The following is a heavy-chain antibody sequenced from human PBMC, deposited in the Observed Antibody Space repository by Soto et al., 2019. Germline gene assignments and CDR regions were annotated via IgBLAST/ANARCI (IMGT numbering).Heavy chain of an antibody. CDR2: IWYDGSNK. D-gene: IGHD6-13*01. J-gene: IGHJ4*02. Sequence: GSLRLSCAASGFTFSSYGVHWVRQAPGKGLEWVAVIWYDGSNKYYADSVKGRFTISRDNSKNTLYLQMNSLRAEDTAVYYCARGPGIAAAGMGGDFDYWGQGTLVTVSS. CDR3: ARGPGIAAAGMGGDFDY. V-gene: IGHV3-33*01. CDR1: GFTFSSYG.